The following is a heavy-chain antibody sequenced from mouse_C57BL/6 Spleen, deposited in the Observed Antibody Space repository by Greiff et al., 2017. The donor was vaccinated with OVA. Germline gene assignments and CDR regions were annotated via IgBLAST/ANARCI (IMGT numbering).Heavy chain of an antibody. CDR2: VYPYNGGT. Sequence: VQLQQSGPVLVKPGPSVKISCKASGFTFTDYYMHWVKQSHGKSLEWIGLVYPYNGGTSYTQKFKGKATLTVDTSSSTAYMELNSLTSEDSAVYYCARSNFGITTVGDFDDWGQGTTLTVSS. CDR1: GFTFTDYY. D-gene: IGHD1-1*01. J-gene: IGHJ2*01. V-gene: IGHV1-36*01. CDR3: ARSNFGITTVGDFDD.